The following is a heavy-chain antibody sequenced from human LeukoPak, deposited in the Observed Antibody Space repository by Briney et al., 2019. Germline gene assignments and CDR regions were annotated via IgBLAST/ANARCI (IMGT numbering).Heavy chain of an antibody. V-gene: IGHV3-48*01. D-gene: IGHD3-22*01. J-gene: IGHJ4*02. CDR1: GFTFSSYH. Sequence: QAGGSLRLSCVGSGFTFSSYHMNWVRQAPGKGLEWVSYISSCSSTIYYADSVKGRFTISRDNAKNSLYLQTNSLRAEDTAVYYCARAQYYSDSTGYYYLHYWGQGTLVTVSS. CDR2: ISSCSSTI. CDR3: ARAQYYSDSTGYYYLHY.